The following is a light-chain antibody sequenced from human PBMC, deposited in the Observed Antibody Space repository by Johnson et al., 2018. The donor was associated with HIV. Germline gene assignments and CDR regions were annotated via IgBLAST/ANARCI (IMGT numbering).Light chain of an antibody. V-gene: IGLV1-51*02. CDR1: SSNIVNNY. J-gene: IGLJ1*01. CDR2: ENN. CDR3: GTWDNSLSAGGV. Sequence: QSVFTQPPSVSAAPGQKVTISCSGSSSNIVNNYVSWYQQLPGTAPKLLIYENNKRPSGIPDRFSGSKSGTSATLGITGLQTGDEADYYCGTWDNSLSAGGVFGTGTKVTVL.